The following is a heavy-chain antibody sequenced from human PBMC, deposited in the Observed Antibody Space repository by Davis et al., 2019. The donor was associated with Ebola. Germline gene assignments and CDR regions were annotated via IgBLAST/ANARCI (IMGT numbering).Heavy chain of an antibody. CDR3: ARGGDIVVVPAARDWFDP. CDR2: ISSSSSYI. V-gene: IGHV3-21*04. D-gene: IGHD2-2*01. Sequence: GGSLRLSCAASGFTFSSYSMNWVRQAPGKGLEWVSSISSSSSYIYYADSVKGRFTISRDNAKNSLYLQMNSLRAEDTAVYYCARGGDIVVVPAARDWFDPWGQGTLVTVSS. J-gene: IGHJ5*02. CDR1: GFTFSSYS.